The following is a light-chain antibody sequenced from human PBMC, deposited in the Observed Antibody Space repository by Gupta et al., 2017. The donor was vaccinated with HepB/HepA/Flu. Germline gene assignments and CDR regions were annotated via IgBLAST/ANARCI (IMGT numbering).Light chain of an antibody. J-gene: IGKJ4*01. CDR2: DAS. CDR1: ENVANK. Sequence: EVVLTQSPATLSLSPGERASLSCRASENVANKLAWYHQRPGQPPTFLIYDASVRATGVPARFSGSGSVTDFTLNIDSLEPEDLGVYYCQHRHNWPLTFGGGTKVEI. V-gene: IGKV3-11*01. CDR3: QHRHNWPLT.